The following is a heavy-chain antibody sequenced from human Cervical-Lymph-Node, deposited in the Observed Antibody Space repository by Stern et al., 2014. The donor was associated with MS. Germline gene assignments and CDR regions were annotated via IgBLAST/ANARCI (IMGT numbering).Heavy chain of an antibody. J-gene: IGHJ3*01. CDR2: VNRNDGTR. D-gene: IGHD4-23*01. V-gene: IGHV1-46*01. CDR3: AREGVATPIHLKAFDL. CDR1: GFTFSTYH. Sequence: QVQLVQSGAEVKKPGASVKLSCKASGFTFSTYHMHWARQAPGQGLAWVGLVNRNDGTRDYAQEFQGRITMTRDTSTSTLYMELSSLRSEDTALYYCAREGVATPIHLKAFDLWGQGTMITVSS.